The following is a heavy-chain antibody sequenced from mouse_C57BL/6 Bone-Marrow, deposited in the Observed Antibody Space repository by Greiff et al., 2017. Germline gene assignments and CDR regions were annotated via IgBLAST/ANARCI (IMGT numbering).Heavy chain of an antibody. CDR2: IDPENGDT. V-gene: IGHV14-4*01. CDR3: TLGPNFDY. D-gene: IGHD4-1*01. J-gene: IGHJ2*01. Sequence: VHVKQSGAELVRPGASVKLSCTASGFNIKDDYMHWVKQRPEQGLEWIGWIDPENGDTEYASKFQGKATITADTSSNTAYLQLSSLTSEETAVYYCTLGPNFDYWGQGTTLTVSA. CDR1: GFNIKDDY.